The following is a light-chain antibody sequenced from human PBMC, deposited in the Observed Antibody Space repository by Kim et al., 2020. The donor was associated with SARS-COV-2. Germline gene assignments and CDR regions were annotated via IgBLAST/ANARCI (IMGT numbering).Light chain of an antibody. CDR1: SPNIGAGYD. J-gene: IGLJ2*01. Sequence: VTIACTGSSPNIGAGYDVHWYQQLPGTAPKLLIYGNSNRPSGVPDRFSGSKSGTSASLAITGLQAEDEADYYCQSYDSSLSGSHVVFGGGTQLTVL. V-gene: IGLV1-40*01. CDR3: QSYDSSLSGSHVV. CDR2: GNS.